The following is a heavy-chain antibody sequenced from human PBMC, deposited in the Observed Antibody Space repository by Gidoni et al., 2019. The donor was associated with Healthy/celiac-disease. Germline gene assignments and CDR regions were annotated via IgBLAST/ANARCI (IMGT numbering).Heavy chain of an antibody. CDR3: AYSGGLGGAFDI. J-gene: IGHJ3*02. V-gene: IGHV3-9*01. CDR2: ISWNSGSI. D-gene: IGHD2-21*01. CDR1: GFTFDDYA. Sequence: EVQLVESGGGLVQPGRSLRLSCAASGFTFDDYAMHWVRQAPGKGLEWVSGISWNSGSIGYADSVKGRFTISRDNAKNSLYLQMNSLRAEDTALYYCAYSGGLGGAFDIWGQGTMVTVSS.